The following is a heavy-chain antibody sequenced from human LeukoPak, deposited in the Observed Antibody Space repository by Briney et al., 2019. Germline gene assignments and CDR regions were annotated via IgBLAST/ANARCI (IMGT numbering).Heavy chain of an antibody. Sequence: PGGSLRLSCAASGFTFTSYAMSWVRQTPGKGLEWVSSISGDGGSTYYADSLRGRFTISRDNFKNTLFRQMNSLRAEDTAVYYCAKDPYLGSGTLFPTFDYWGHGTLVAVSS. CDR3: AKDPYLGSGTLFPTFDY. D-gene: IGHD3-10*01. V-gene: IGHV3-23*01. CDR2: ISGDGGST. J-gene: IGHJ4*01. CDR1: GFTFTSYA.